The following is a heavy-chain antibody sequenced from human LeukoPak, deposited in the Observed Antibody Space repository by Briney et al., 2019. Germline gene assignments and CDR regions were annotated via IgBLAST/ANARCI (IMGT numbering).Heavy chain of an antibody. J-gene: IGHJ4*02. CDR2: IHYSGGT. D-gene: IGHD3-16*02. CDR1: GGSVSSGNSY. Sequence: SETLSLTCTVSGGSVSSGNSYWTWIRQPPGKGLEWIGYIHYSGGTNYNPSLKSRVTISVDTSKNQFSLKLSSVTAADTAVYYCARPNYDYVWGSYRYTYFDYWGQGTLVTVSS. V-gene: IGHV4-61*01. CDR3: ARPNYDYVWGSYRYTYFDY.